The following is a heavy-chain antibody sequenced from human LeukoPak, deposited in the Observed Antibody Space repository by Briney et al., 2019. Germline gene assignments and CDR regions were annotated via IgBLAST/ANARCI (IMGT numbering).Heavy chain of an antibody. J-gene: IGHJ4*02. V-gene: IGHV3-9*03. CDR2: ISWNSGSI. D-gene: IGHD1-26*01. CDR1: GFTFDDYA. CDR3: AKARSDYEWELILHY. Sequence: GRSLRLSCAASGFTFDDYAMHWVRQAPGKGLEWVSGISWNSGSIGYADSVKGRFTISRDNAKNSLYLQMNSLRAEDMALYYCAKARSDYEWELILHYWAQGTLVTVSS.